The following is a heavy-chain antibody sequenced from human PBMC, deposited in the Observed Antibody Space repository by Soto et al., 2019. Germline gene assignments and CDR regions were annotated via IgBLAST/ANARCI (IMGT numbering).Heavy chain of an antibody. CDR1: GGSISSSSYY. Sequence: ETLSLTCTVSGGSISSSSYYWGWIRQPPGKGLEWIGSIYYSGSTYYNPSLKSRVTISVDTSKNQFSLKLSSVTAADTAVYYCARQSTMVRGVPAYWGQGTLVTVSS. D-gene: IGHD3-10*01. V-gene: IGHV4-39*01. J-gene: IGHJ4*02. CDR3: ARQSTMVRGVPAY. CDR2: IYYSGST.